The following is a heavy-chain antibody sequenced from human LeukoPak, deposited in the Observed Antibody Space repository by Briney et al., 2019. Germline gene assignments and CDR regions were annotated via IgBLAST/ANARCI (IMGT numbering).Heavy chain of an antibody. CDR2: INHSGSA. Sequence: SETLSLTCAVYGGSFSGYYWSWIRQPPGKGLEWIGEINHSGSANYNPSPKSRVTISVDTSKNQFSLKLGSVTAADTAVYYCARALYCSSTSCPNHIAARPLDYWGQGTLVTVSS. CDR1: GGSFSGYY. V-gene: IGHV4-34*01. J-gene: IGHJ4*02. CDR3: ARALYCSSTSCPNHIAARPLDY. D-gene: IGHD2-2*01.